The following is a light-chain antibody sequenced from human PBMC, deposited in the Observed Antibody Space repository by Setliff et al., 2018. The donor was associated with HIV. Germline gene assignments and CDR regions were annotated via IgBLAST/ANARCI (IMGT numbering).Light chain of an antibody. CDR1: TGAVTNSHY. CDR2: ATS. Sequence: AVVTQEPSLTVSPVGTVTLSCASSTGAVTNSHYPYWFQQKPGRAPRTLIYATSDKHFGTPARFSGSLLGGKAALTLSGAQPEDEADYYCLLSYSGVRVFGGGTKVTVL. J-gene: IGLJ3*02. V-gene: IGLV7-46*01. CDR3: LLSYSGVRV.